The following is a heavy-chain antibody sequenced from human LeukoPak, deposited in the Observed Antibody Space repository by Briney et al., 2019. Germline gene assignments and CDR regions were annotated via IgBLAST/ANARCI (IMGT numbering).Heavy chain of an antibody. J-gene: IGHJ4*02. CDR2: ISSSIIYI. CDR1: GFTFSSYS. V-gene: IGHV3-21*01. Sequence: GGSLSLSCAAPGFTFSSYSMNWVRQAPGKGLEWVSSISSSIIYIYYAASVTGRFTISRDNAKNSLYMQMNSLRAEDTAVYYCARDFGTYYYDSSGYSWGQGTLVTVSS. CDR3: ARDFGTYYYDSSGYS. D-gene: IGHD3-22*01.